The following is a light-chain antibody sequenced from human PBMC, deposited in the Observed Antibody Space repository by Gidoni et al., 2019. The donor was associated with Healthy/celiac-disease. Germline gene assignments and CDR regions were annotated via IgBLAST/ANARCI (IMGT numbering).Light chain of an antibody. CDR3: QQSYSTPT. CDR1: QSISSY. J-gene: IGKJ2*01. Sequence: DIQMTQSPSSLSASVGDRVTITCRASQSISSYLNWYQQKPGKAPKLLIYAASNLQSGVPSRFSGSGSGTDFTRTISSLQPEDFATYYCQQSYSTPTFGQGTKLESK. CDR2: AAS. V-gene: IGKV1-39*01.